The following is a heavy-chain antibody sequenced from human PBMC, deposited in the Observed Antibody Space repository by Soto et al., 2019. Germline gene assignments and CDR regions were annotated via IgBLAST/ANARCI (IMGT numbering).Heavy chain of an antibody. CDR1: GYTFTSYG. CDR2: ISAYNGNT. CDR3: AREPYDYCDYATFDY. J-gene: IGHJ4*02. D-gene: IGHD4-17*01. Sequence: ASVKVSCKASGYTFTSYGISWVRQAPGQGLEWMGWISAYNGNTNYAQKLQGRVTMTTDTSTSTAYMELRSLRSDDTAVYYCAREPYDYCDYATFDYWGQGTLVTVSS. V-gene: IGHV1-18*01.